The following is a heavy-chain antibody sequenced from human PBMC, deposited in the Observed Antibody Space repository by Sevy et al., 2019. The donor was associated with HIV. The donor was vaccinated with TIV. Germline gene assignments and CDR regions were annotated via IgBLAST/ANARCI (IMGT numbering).Heavy chain of an antibody. J-gene: IGHJ4*02. Sequence: ASVKVSCKASGYTFTSYGISWARQAPGQGLEWMGWISVYNGNTNYAQKLQARVTMTIDTSTSTAYMELRSLRSDDTAVYYCARAGYYSGFYDILTGLDYWGQGTLVTVSS. CDR1: GYTFTSYG. CDR2: ISVYNGNT. D-gene: IGHD3-9*01. CDR3: ARAGYYSGFYDILTGLDY. V-gene: IGHV1-18*01.